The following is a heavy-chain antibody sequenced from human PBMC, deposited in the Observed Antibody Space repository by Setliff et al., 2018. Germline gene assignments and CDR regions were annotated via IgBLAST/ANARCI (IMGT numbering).Heavy chain of an antibody. Sequence: ETLSLTCTISGGFTSSFYWSWIRQAPGKGLEWVANTKEDGSEKYYVDSVKGRFTISRDNAKYSLYLQMNSLRAEDTGVYYCAKFVGYTYGYDYWGRGTLVTVSS. V-gene: IGHV3-7*01. CDR1: GGFTSSFYW. D-gene: IGHD5-18*01. CDR3: AKFVGYTYGYDY. CDR2: TKEDGSEK. J-gene: IGHJ4*02.